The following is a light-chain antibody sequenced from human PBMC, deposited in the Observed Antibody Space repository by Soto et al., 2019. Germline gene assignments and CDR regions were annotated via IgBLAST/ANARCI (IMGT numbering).Light chain of an antibody. CDR3: QVWDGRSFQGA. CDR1: SIGSKS. Sequence: SYELTQPPSVSVAPGQTASIACGGDSIGSKSVNWYQQRPGQAPVVVVYDDTDRPTGIPERFSGSNSGNTATLTITRVEAGDEADYYCQVWDGRSFQGAFGHGTKFTVL. J-gene: IGLJ1*01. V-gene: IGLV3-21*02. CDR2: DDT.